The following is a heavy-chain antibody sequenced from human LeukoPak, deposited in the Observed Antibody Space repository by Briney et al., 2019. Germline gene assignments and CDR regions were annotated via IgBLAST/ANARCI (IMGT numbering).Heavy chain of an antibody. CDR1: GFTFSSYG. D-gene: IGHD3-3*01. CDR2: IWYDGSNK. J-gene: IGHJ6*02. Sequence: GGSLRLSCAASGFTFSSYGMHWVRQAPGKGLEWVAVIWYDGSNKYYADSVKGRFTISRDNSKNTLYLQMNSLRAEDTAVYYCARDGPRNYDFWSGYRDYYGMDVWGQGTTVTVSS. V-gene: IGHV3-33*01. CDR3: ARDGPRNYDFWSGYRDYYGMDV.